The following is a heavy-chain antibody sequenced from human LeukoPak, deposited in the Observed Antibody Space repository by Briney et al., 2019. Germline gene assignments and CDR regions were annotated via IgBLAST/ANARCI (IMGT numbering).Heavy chain of an antibody. V-gene: IGHV4-34*01. Sequence: SETLCLTCAVHGGSFSGYYWSWIRQPPGKGLEWIGEINLSGSTNYNPSLKSRVTISVDTSKNQFSLKLSSVTAADTAVYYFSRRRRWLQLNFDYWGQGTLVTVSS. CDR3: SRRRRWLQLNFDY. CDR1: GGSFSGYY. CDR2: INLSGST. J-gene: IGHJ4*02. D-gene: IGHD5-24*01.